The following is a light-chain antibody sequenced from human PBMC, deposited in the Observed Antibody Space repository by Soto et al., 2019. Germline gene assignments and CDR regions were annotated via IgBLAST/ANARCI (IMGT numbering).Light chain of an antibody. V-gene: IGKV1-33*01. CDR1: QDIRKY. J-gene: IGKJ2*01. CDR3: QQYDHPPYT. CDR2: DAS. Sequence: DIQLTQSPSSLSATVGDRVTITCQASQDIRKYLNWYQQKPGKAPKLLIYDASNRETGVPSRFSGSGSGTDFSLSIESLQPEDIATYYCQQYDHPPYTFGQGTTLEIK.